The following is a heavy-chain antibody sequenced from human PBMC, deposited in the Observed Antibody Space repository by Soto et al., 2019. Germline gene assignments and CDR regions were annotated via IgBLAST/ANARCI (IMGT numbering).Heavy chain of an antibody. D-gene: IGHD3-9*01. CDR3: ARSLRYFDWLFPHPHYYYYYGMDV. V-gene: IGHV3-53*04. Sequence: EVQLVESGGGLVQPGGSLRLSCAASGFTVSSNYMSWVRQAPGKGLEWVSVIYSGGSTYYADSVKGRFTISRHNSKNTLDLQMNSLSAVYAAVYYCARSLRYFDWLFPHPHYYYYYGMDVWGQGTTVTVSS. J-gene: IGHJ6*02. CDR1: GFTVSSNY. CDR2: IYSGGST.